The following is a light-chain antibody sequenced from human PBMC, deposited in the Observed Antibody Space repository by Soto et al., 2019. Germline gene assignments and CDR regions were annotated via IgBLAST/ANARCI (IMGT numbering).Light chain of an antibody. CDR1: QSVSGY. Sequence: EIVLTQSPATLSSSPGNRATLSCRASQSVSGYLAWYHQKPGQAPRLLIYDASNRATGIPARFSGSGSGTDFTLTINSLAPEDFAVDYCHQRSNWPSTFGGGTKVEI. J-gene: IGKJ4*01. CDR3: HQRSNWPST. CDR2: DAS. V-gene: IGKV3-11*01.